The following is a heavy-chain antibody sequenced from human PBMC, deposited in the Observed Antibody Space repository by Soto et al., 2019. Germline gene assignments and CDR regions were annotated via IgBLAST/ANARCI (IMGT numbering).Heavy chain of an antibody. V-gene: IGHV1-3*01. CDR1: GYTFTSYA. D-gene: IGHD6-6*01. Sequence: GASVKVSCKASGYTFTSYAMHWVRQAPGQRLEWMGWINAGNGNTKYSQKFQGRVTITRDTSASTAYMELSSLRSEDTAVYYCARDSVALSARQMGDNWFDPWGQGTLVTVSS. J-gene: IGHJ5*02. CDR2: INAGNGNT. CDR3: ARDSVALSARQMGDNWFDP.